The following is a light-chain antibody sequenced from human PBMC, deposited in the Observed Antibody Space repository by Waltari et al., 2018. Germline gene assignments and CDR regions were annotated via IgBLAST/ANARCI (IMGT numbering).Light chain of an antibody. Sequence: QSAPTQPPSVSGSPGQSVTISCTGTSSHVGGYNYVSWYQQHPGKAPKLMIYGVSNRPSGVSERFSGSKSGNTASLTISGLQAEDEADYYCCSYTTSSTWLFGGGTRLTVL. CDR3: CSYTTSSTWL. V-gene: IGLV2-14*01. CDR2: GVS. CDR1: SSHVGGYNY. J-gene: IGLJ2*01.